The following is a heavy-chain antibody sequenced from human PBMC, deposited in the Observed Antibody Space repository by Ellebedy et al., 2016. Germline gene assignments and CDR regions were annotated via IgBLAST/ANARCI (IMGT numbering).Heavy chain of an antibody. Sequence: SETLSLTXAVYGGSFSGYYWSWIRQPAGKGLEWIGRIYTSGSTNYNPSLKSRVTMSVDTSKNQFSLKLSSVTAADTAVYYCARGLRSLPNLFDYWGQGTLVTVSS. CDR1: GGSFSGYY. CDR2: IYTSGST. CDR3: ARGLRSLPNLFDY. V-gene: IGHV4-59*10. D-gene: IGHD4-17*01. J-gene: IGHJ4*02.